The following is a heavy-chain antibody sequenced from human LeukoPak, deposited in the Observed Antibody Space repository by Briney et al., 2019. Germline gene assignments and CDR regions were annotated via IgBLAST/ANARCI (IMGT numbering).Heavy chain of an antibody. J-gene: IGHJ4*02. CDR2: IHYTGST. CDR1: GGSITSSSHF. D-gene: IGHD6-13*01. CDR3: AREEASAGDY. Sequence: SETLSLTCTVSGGSITSSSHFWAWIRQPPGKGLEWIASIHYTGSTFYSPSLQSRVTISVDTSKNQFSLNLRSVTATDTAVYCCAREEASAGDYWGQGTLVTVSS. V-gene: IGHV4-39*01.